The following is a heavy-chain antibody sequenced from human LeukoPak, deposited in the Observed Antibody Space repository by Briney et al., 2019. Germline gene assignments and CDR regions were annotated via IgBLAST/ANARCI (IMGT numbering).Heavy chain of an antibody. D-gene: IGHD2/OR15-2a*01. CDR2: ISYDGSNK. J-gene: IGHJ4*02. Sequence: PGRSLRLSCAASGFTFSSYAMHWVRQAPGKGLEWVAVISYDGSNKYYADSVKGRFTISRDNSKNTLYLQMNSLRAEDTAVYYCARDTANVGEYDFDYWGQGTLVTVSS. CDR1: GFTFSSYA. V-gene: IGHV3-30*04. CDR3: ARDTANVGEYDFDY.